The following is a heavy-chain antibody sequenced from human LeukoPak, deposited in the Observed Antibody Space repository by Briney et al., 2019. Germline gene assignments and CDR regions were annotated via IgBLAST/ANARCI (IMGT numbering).Heavy chain of an antibody. D-gene: IGHD6-6*01. CDR2: IIPILGIA. CDR1: GYTFTGYY. J-gene: IGHJ4*02. Sequence: SVKVSCKASGYTFTGYYMHWVRQAPGQGLEWMGRIIPILGIANYAQKFQGRVTITADRSTSTAYMELSSLRSEDTAVYYCASSGSSGVYWGQGTLVTVSS. V-gene: IGHV1-69*02. CDR3: ASSGSSGVY.